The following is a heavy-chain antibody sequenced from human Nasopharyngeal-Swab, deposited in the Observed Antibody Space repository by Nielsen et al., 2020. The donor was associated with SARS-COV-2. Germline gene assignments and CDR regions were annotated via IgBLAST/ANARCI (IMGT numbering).Heavy chain of an antibody. Sequence: SETLSLTCAVYGGSFSGYYWSWIPKPPGKGLEWIGEINHSVSTNYNPSLKSRVTISVDTSKNQFSLKLSSVTDADTAVYYCARGKDIVVVPAAIRETNPDAFDIWGQGTMVTVSS. J-gene: IGHJ3*02. CDR3: ARGKDIVVVPAAIRETNPDAFDI. V-gene: IGHV4-34*01. D-gene: IGHD2-2*02. CDR2: INHSVST. CDR1: GGSFSGYY.